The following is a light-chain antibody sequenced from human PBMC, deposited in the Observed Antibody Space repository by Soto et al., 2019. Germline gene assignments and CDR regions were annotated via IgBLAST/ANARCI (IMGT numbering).Light chain of an antibody. J-gene: IGKJ5*01. Sequence: DIQMTQSPSSVSASVGDRVTITCRASEGISSWLAWYQQKPGKAPKLMIYAASSLQSGVPSRFSGSLSWTACTLTIGSLQPEDFATYYGQQANSFPLTFGHGPRLEIK. CDR3: QQANSFPLT. V-gene: IGKV1-12*01. CDR2: AAS. CDR1: EGISSW.